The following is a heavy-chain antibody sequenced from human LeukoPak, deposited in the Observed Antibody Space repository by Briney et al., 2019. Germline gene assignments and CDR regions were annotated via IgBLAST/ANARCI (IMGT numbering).Heavy chain of an antibody. Sequence: GGSLRLSCAASVFTFGSNTMSWVRQAPGKGLECVSIFYSGGRTSYADSEKDRFTISRDNSKNTLYLQMNSLRTEDTAVYYCARGGSYFDISGYYFYWGQGTLVTVSS. CDR1: VFTFGSNT. D-gene: IGHD3-22*01. J-gene: IGHJ4*02. CDR3: ARGGSYFDISGYYFY. V-gene: IGHV3-66*01. CDR2: FYSGGRT.